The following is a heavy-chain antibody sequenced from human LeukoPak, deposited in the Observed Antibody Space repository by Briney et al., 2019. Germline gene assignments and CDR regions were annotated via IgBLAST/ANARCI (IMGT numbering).Heavy chain of an antibody. Sequence: SETLSLTCTVSGGSISSSSNYWGWIRQPPGKGLEWIGSIYYSGSTYYNPSLKSRVTISVDTSKNQFSLKLSSVTAADTAVYYCSRQYYYDSSGYFSFFDYWGQGTLVTVSS. CDR2: IYYSGST. J-gene: IGHJ4*02. CDR3: SRQYYYDSSGYFSFFDY. CDR1: GGSISSSSNY. V-gene: IGHV4-39*01. D-gene: IGHD3-22*01.